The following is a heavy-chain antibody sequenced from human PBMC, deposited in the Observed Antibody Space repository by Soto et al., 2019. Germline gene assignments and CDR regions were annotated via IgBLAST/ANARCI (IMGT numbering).Heavy chain of an antibody. Sequence: SEPLSLTCTVSVDSITTYYWSWIRQPAGKGLEWMGRIDTSGNTNYNPSLKSRVTMSVDTSKKQFSLKLTSVTAADTAVYYCARYSNNWFQTEGMDVWGQGTTVTVS. J-gene: IGHJ6*02. CDR2: IDTSGNT. D-gene: IGHD6-13*01. CDR3: ARYSNNWFQTEGMDV. CDR1: VDSITTYY. V-gene: IGHV4-4*07.